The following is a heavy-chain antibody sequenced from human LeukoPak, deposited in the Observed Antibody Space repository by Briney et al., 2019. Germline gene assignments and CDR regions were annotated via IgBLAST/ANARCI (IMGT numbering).Heavy chain of an antibody. CDR3: ARDLISGVDY. Sequence: SETLSLTCTVSGGSISSYYWSWIRQPPGKGLEWIGYISNSVSTNYNPSLKSRVAISVDTSRNQFSLKLSSVTAAGTAIYYCARDLISGVDYWGQGTLVTVSS. V-gene: IGHV4-59*01. CDR2: ISNSVST. J-gene: IGHJ4*02. D-gene: IGHD6-25*01. CDR1: GGSISSYY.